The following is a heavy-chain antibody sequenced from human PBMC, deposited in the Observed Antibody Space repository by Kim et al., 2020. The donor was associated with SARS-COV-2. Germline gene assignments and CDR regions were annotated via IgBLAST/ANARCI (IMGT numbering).Heavy chain of an antibody. J-gene: IGHJ4*02. CDR1: GFTFTGHA. V-gene: IGHV3-23*01. D-gene: IGHD7-27*01. Sequence: GGSLRLSCTTSGFTFTGHAMSWVRQAPGKGLEWVSSIDGSDGTTYYVDSVKGRFSISRDDSKNTLYLQMSALRADDTAAYYCPKGVWGWIWDYWGQGTLVTVSS. CDR3: PKGVWGWIWDY. CDR2: IDGSDGTT.